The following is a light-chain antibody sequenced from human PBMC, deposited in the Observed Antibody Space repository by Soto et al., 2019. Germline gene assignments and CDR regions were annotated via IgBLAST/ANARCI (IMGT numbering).Light chain of an antibody. J-gene: IGKJ1*01. V-gene: IGKV3-20*01. Sequence: ESVLTQSPGTLSLSPGERATLSCRASQSVTSSYLAWYQRKPGQAPRLLIYGASSRATGIPDRFSGSGSGTDFTLTISRVEPEDFAVYYCQQYGSSPRAFGQGPKVEIK. CDR2: GAS. CDR1: QSVTSSY. CDR3: QQYGSSPRA.